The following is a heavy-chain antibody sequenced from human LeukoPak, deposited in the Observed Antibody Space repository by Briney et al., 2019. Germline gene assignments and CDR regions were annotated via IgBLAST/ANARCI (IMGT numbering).Heavy chain of an antibody. J-gene: IGHJ4*02. V-gene: IGHV4-59*01. D-gene: IGHD2/OR15-2a*01. CDR3: AREVRESRFDY. Sequence: SETLSLTCTVSGGSISSYYWSWIRQPPGKGLEWIGYIYYSGGTNYNPSLKSRVTISVDTSKNQFSLKLSSVTAADTAVYYCAREVRESRFDYWGQGTLVTVSS. CDR2: IYYSGGT. CDR1: GGSISSYY.